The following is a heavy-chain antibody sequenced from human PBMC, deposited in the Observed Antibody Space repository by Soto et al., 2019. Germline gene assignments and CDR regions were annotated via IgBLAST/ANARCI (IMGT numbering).Heavy chain of an antibody. J-gene: IGHJ6*02. D-gene: IGHD3-10*01. V-gene: IGHV1-58*01. CDR2: IVVGSGNT. CDR3: AAPRITMVRGVIISPDYYYYGMDV. CDR1: GFTFTSSS. Sequence: SVKVSCKASGFTFTSSSVQWVRQARGQRLEWIGWIVVGSGNTNYAQKFQERVTITRDMSTSTAYMELSSLRSEDTAVYYCAAPRITMVRGVIISPDYYYYGMDVWGQGTTVTVSS.